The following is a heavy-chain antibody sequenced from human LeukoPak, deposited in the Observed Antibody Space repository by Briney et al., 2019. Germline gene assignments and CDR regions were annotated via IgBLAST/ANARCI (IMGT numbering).Heavy chain of an antibody. CDR1: GDSISSSSYY. V-gene: IGHV4-39*07. CDR2: IPYSGST. D-gene: IGHD3-3*01. Sequence: PSETLSPTCTVSGDSISSSSYYWGWIRQPPGKGLEWIGSIPYSGSTYYNPSLKSRVTISVDTSKNQFSLKLSSVTAADTAVYYCARDHRVRDDAFDIWGQGTMVTVSS. CDR3: ARDHRVRDDAFDI. J-gene: IGHJ3*02.